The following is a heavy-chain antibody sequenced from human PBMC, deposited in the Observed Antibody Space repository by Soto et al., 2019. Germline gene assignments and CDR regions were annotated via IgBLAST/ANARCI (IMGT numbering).Heavy chain of an antibody. CDR3: ARASGYYDYIWGSYRDLYFQH. J-gene: IGHJ1*01. V-gene: IGHV4-31*03. D-gene: IGHD3-16*02. Sequence: SETLSLTCTVSGGSISSGGYYWSWIRQHPGKGLEWIGYIYYSGSTYYNPSLKSRVTISVDTSKNQFSLKLSSVTAADTAVYYCARASGYYDYIWGSYRDLYFQHWGQGTLVTVSS. CDR1: GGSISSGGYY. CDR2: IYYSGST.